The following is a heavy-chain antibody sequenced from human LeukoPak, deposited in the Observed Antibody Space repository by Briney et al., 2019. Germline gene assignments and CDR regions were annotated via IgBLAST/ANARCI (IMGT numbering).Heavy chain of an antibody. CDR2: IKQDGSEK. V-gene: IGHV3-7*03. CDR1: GFTFSNYW. CDR3: ARGLSSGWSLPSNYFDY. J-gene: IGHJ4*02. Sequence: PGGSLRLSCAASGFTFSNYWMTWVRQAPGKGLEWVASIKQDGSEKYYVDSVKGRFTFSRDNAKNSLYLQMDSLRAEDTAVYYCARGLSSGWSLPSNYFDYWGQGTLVTVSS. D-gene: IGHD6-19*01.